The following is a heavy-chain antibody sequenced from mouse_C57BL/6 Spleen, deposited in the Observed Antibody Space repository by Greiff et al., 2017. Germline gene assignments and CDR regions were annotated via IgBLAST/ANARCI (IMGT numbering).Heavy chain of an antibody. CDR2: IWRGGST. Sequence: VMLVESGPGLVQPSQSLSITCTVSGFSLTSYGVHWVRQSPGKGLEWLGVIWRGGSTDYNAAFMSRLSITKDNSKSQVFFKMNSLQADDTAIYYCANLMVTTYYYAMDYWGQGTSVTVSS. J-gene: IGHJ4*01. D-gene: IGHD2-2*01. V-gene: IGHV2-5*01. CDR3: ANLMVTTYYYAMDY. CDR1: GFSLTSYG.